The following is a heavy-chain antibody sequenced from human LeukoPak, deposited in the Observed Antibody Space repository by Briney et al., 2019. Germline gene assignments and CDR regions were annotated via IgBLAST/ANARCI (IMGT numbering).Heavy chain of an antibody. CDR3: ARAGDIVVVPAAIVQQLEHYFDY. Sequence: PSGTLSLTCAVSGGSISSSNWWSWVRQPPGKGLEWIGEIYHSGSTNYNPSLKSRVTISVDKSKNQFSLKLSSVTAADTAVYYCARAGDIVVVPAAIVQQLEHYFDYWGQGTLVTVSS. J-gene: IGHJ4*02. D-gene: IGHD2-2*02. CDR2: IYHSGST. V-gene: IGHV4-4*02. CDR1: GGSISSSNW.